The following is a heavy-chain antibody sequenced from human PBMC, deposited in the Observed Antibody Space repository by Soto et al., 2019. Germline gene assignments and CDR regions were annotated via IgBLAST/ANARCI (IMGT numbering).Heavy chain of an antibody. CDR1: GFTFSRYG. CDR3: ARDPIGPGIFDY. V-gene: IGHV3-33*01. J-gene: IGHJ4*02. D-gene: IGHD1-26*01. Sequence: GGSLRLSCVASGFTFSRYGMHWVRQAPGKGVEWVAVIWYDGSNKYYADSVKGRFTISRDNTKNTMYLQMNSLRAEDTAVYYCARDPIGPGIFDYWGQGTLVTVSS. CDR2: IWYDGSNK.